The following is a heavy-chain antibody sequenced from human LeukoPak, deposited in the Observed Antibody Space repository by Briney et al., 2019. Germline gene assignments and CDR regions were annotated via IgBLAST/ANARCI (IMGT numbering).Heavy chain of an antibody. CDR2: INHSGYT. V-gene: IGHV4-34*01. Sequence: SETLSLTCAVSDVSFDDYYWAWVRQTPGKGLEWIGEINHSGYTNDSPSLKSRVTLSIDTSRKQFSLNLRSVTVADAGIYYCTRMTTGHDYWGQGTLVTVSS. CDR1: DVSFDDYY. CDR3: TRMTTGHDY. D-gene: IGHD4-17*01. J-gene: IGHJ4*02.